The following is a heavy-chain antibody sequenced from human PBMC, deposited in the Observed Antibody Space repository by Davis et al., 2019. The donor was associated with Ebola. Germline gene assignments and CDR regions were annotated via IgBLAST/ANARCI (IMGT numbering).Heavy chain of an antibody. J-gene: IGHJ6*02. V-gene: IGHV4-59*01. CDR3: ARAGYCSSTSCKYMNYYYYGMDV. Sequence: MPSETLSLTCTVSGGSISSYYWSWIRQPPGKGLEWIGYIYYSGSTNYNPSLKSRVTISVDTSKNQFSLKLSSVTAADTAVYYCARAGYCSSTSCKYMNYYYYGMDVWGQGTTVTVSS. D-gene: IGHD2-2*01. CDR1: GGSISSYY. CDR2: IYYSGST.